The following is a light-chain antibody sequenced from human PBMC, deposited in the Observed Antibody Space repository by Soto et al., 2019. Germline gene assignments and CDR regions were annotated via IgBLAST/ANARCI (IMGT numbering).Light chain of an antibody. CDR3: SSYTSSSTPYV. CDR2: DVT. J-gene: IGLJ1*01. CDR1: SSDVGGYNY. Sequence: SALTQPASVSGSPGQSITISCTGTSSDVGGYNYVSWYQQHPVKAPKLMIYDVTNRPSGVSDRFSGSKSGNTASLTISGLQAEDEAAYYCSSYTSSSTPYVFGTGTKLTVL. V-gene: IGLV2-14*01.